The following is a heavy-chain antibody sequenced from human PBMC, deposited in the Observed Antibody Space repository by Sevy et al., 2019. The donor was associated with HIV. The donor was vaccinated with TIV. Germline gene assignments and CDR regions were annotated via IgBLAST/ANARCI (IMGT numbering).Heavy chain of an antibody. CDR3: TTGGSLFQH. V-gene: IGHV3-15*01. Sequence: GGSLRLSCAASGFTFTNVWMSWVRQAPGKGLEWVAHIKSKTDGGTTDYAAPVRGRLTISRDNSKNKLYLQMNSLKTEDTAVYYCTTGGSLFQHWGQGTLVTVFS. D-gene: IGHD3-16*01. CDR1: GFTFTNVW. CDR2: IKSKTDGGTT. J-gene: IGHJ1*01.